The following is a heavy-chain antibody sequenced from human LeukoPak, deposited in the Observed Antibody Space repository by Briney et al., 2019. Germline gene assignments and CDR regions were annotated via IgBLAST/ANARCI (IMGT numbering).Heavy chain of an antibody. D-gene: IGHD2-2*01. CDR1: GFTFSSYG. Sequence: GSLRLSCAASGFTFSSYGMHWVRQAPGKGLEWIGEINHSGSTNYNPSLKSRVTISVDTSKNQFSLKLSSVTAADTAVYYCARSYCSSTSCYGNYYYGMDVWGQGTTVTVSS. CDR3: ARSYCSSTSCYGNYYYGMDV. J-gene: IGHJ6*02. V-gene: IGHV4-34*01. CDR2: INHSGST.